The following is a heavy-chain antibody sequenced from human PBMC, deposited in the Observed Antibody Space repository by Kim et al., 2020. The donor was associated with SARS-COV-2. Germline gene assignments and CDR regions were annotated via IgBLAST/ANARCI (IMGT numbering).Heavy chain of an antibody. CDR3: AIAMGEGGREEPKYSSSWLGLDLPRAQNWFDP. CDR2: IIPIFGTA. Sequence: SVKVSCKASGGTFSSYAISWVRQAPGQGLEWMGGIIPIFGTANYAQKFQGRVTITADESTSTAYMELSSLRSEDTAVYYCAIAMGEGGREEPKYSSSWLGLDLPRAQNWFDPWGQGTLVTVSS. D-gene: IGHD6-13*01. CDR1: GGTFSSYA. J-gene: IGHJ5*02. V-gene: IGHV1-69*13.